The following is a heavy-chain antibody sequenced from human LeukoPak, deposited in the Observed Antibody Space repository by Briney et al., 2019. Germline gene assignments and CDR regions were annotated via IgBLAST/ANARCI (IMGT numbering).Heavy chain of an antibody. D-gene: IGHD6-13*01. CDR2: VSGSGGST. V-gene: IGHV3-23*01. CDR3: AKGSSSWYTLYMDV. J-gene: IGHJ6*03. CDR1: GFTFGSDA. Sequence: GGCLRLSCAAAGFTFGSDAMSWVRQAPGKWLEFVSAVSGSGGSTYYADSVKGRFTISRDNSKNTLYLQMNSLRAEDTAVYYCAKGSSSWYTLYMDVWGKGTTVTVSS.